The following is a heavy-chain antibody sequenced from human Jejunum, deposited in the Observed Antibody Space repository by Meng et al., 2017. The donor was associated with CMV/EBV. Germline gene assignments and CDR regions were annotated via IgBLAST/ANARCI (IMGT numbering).Heavy chain of an antibody. V-gene: IGHV3-23*01. CDR3: AKESGEYQMLSYYGLDV. J-gene: IGHJ6*02. CDR1: FSSCA. D-gene: IGHD2-2*01. CDR2: ISRSGGDT. Sequence: FSSCAMTWGRQAPGKGLEWLSVISRSGGDTYYADSVKGRFTISRDNSKNTLYLQMDSLRAEDTAVYYCAKESGEYQMLSYYGLDVWGQGTTVTVSS.